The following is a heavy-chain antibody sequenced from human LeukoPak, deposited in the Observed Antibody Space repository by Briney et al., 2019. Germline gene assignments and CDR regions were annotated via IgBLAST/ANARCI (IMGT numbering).Heavy chain of an antibody. Sequence: ASVKVSCKASGYTFTGYYIHWVRQAPGQGLEWMGWISAYNGNTNYAQKLQGRVTMTTDTSTSTAYMELRSLRSDDTAMYYCARYYSGWYYFDYWGQGTLVTVSS. V-gene: IGHV1-18*04. CDR1: GYTFTGYY. CDR2: ISAYNGNT. D-gene: IGHD6-19*01. J-gene: IGHJ4*02. CDR3: ARYYSGWYYFDY.